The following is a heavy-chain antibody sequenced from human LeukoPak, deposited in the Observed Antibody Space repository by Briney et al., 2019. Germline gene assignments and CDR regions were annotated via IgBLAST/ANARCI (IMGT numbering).Heavy chain of an antibody. D-gene: IGHD3-3*01. J-gene: IGHJ5*02. CDR3: ARGNRDIYDFWSGYYKTKPNWFDP. Sequence: SETLSLTCTVSGGSISSYYWSWIRQPAGKGLEWIGEINHSGSTNYNPSLKSRVTISVDTSKNQFSLKLSSVTAADTAVYYCARGNRDIYDFWSGYYKTKPNWFDPWGQGTLVTVSS. V-gene: IGHV4-34*01. CDR1: GGSISSYY. CDR2: INHSGST.